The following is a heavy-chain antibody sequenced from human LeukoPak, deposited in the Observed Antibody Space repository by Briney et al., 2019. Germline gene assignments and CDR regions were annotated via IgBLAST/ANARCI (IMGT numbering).Heavy chain of an antibody. D-gene: IGHD6-13*01. V-gene: IGHV3-9*01. CDR3: AKDIGPLSSSLYRIDY. J-gene: IGHJ4*02. Sequence: GGSLRLSCAASGFTFSSYAMHWVRRAPGKGLEWVSGISWNSGSIGYADSVKGRFTISRDNAKNSLYLQMNSLRAEDTALYYCAKDIGPLSSSLYRIDYWGQGTLVTVSS. CDR2: ISWNSGSI. CDR1: GFTFSSYA.